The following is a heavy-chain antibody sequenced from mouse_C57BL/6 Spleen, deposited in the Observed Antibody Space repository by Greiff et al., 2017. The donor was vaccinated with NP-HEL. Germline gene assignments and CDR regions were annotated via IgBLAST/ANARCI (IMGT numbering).Heavy chain of an antibody. CDR3: AIWGNHYAMDY. CDR1: GYTFTDYY. D-gene: IGHD2-1*01. V-gene: IGHV1-26*01. Sequence: EVQLQQSGPELVKPGASVKISCKASGYTFTDYYMNWVKQSHGKSLEWIGDINPNNGGTSYNQKFKGKATLTVDKSSSTAYMELRSLTSEDSAVYYCAIWGNHYAMDYWGQGTSVTVSS. CDR2: INPNNGGT. J-gene: IGHJ4*01.